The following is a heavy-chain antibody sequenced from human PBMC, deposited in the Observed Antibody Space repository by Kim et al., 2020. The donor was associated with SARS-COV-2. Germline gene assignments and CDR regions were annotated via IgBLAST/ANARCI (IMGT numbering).Heavy chain of an antibody. Sequence: GKGRLTLSKDNAKNSMYLQMNSLSAEDTALYYCARERKKQQLVYPYYFDYWGQGTLVTVSS. CDR3: ARERKKQQLVYPYYFDY. D-gene: IGHD6-13*01. J-gene: IGHJ4*02. V-gene: IGHV3-20*03.